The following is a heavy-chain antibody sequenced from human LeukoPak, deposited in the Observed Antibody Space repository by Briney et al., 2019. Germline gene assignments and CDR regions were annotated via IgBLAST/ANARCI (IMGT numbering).Heavy chain of an antibody. V-gene: IGHV4-59*01. CDR2: IYYSGTT. CDR1: GGSISTYY. Sequence: PSETLSLTCTVSGGSISTYYWSWLRQPLGKGLEWIGYIYYSGTTNYNPSLKSRVTISVDTSKNQFSLNLSSVTAADTAVYYCARLPAYCTGGICYYFHYWGQGALVTVSS. CDR3: ARLPAYCTGGICYYFHY. J-gene: IGHJ4*02. D-gene: IGHD2-8*02.